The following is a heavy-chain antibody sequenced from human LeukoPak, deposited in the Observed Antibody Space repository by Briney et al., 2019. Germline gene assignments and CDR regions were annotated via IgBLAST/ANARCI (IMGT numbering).Heavy chain of an antibody. Sequence: GGSLRLSCAASGFTFSSYAMSWVRQAPGKGLEWVLAISGSGGSTYYADSVKGRFTISRDNSKNTLYLQMNSLRAEDTAVYYCAKRYGSSWYHRTYYYYYMDVWGKGTTVTVSS. D-gene: IGHD6-13*01. CDR2: ISGSGGST. CDR1: GFTFSSYA. V-gene: IGHV3-23*01. CDR3: AKRYGSSWYHRTYYYYYMDV. J-gene: IGHJ6*03.